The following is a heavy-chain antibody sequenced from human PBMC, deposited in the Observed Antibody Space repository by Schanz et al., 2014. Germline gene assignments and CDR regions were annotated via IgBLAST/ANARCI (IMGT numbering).Heavy chain of an antibody. CDR3: ATRPVDHNWYLGGFDL. D-gene: IGHD1-7*01. CDR1: GFRVITNY. V-gene: IGHV3-66*01. CDR2: MFPGGNT. J-gene: IGHJ4*02. Sequence: EVQLVDSGGGLVQPGGSLRLSCAASGFRVITNYMTWVRQAPGKGLEWVSIMFPGGNTYYADSVKGRFTISRDNSKNTLFLQMNSLRAEDTAVYFCATRPVDHNWYLGGFDLWGQGTLVAVSS.